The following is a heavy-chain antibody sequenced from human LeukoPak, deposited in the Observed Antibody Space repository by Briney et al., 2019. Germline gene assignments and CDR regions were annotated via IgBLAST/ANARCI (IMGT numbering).Heavy chain of an antibody. CDR1: GDSVSSNSAA. J-gene: IGHJ4*02. Sequence: SQTLSLTCAISGDSVSSNSAAWNWIKQSPSRGLEWLGRTYYRSKWYNDYAVSVKSRITISPDTSKNQFSLQLNSVTPEDTAVYYCARAGSSWYGRTFDYWGQGTLVTVSS. CDR2: TYYRSKWYN. V-gene: IGHV6-1*01. D-gene: IGHD6-13*01. CDR3: ARAGSSWYGRTFDY.